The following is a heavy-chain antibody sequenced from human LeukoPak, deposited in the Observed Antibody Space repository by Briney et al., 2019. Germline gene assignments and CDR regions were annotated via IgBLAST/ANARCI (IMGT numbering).Heavy chain of an antibody. Sequence: GGSLRLSCAASGFTFSNYGIAWVRQAPGKGLEWVTGINGSGGRTYYADSVKGRFTISRDNSKNTAYLQVNGLRAEDTAVYYCARYVFSYGSGSYLAHWGQGTLVTVSS. J-gene: IGHJ4*02. V-gene: IGHV3-23*01. CDR3: ARYVFSYGSGSYLAH. CDR1: GFTFSNYG. CDR2: INGSGGRT. D-gene: IGHD3-10*01.